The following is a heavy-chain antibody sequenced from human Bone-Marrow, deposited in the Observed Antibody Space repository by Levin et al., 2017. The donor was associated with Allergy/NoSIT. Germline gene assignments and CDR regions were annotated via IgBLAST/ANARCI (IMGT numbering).Heavy chain of an antibody. V-gene: IGHV1-69*13. CDR3: ARLTWRHDTYNWFDP. Sequence: SVKVSCKASGRFFSTYAISWVRQAPGQGLEWMGGLVPIFGATNYAQKFQGRVSITADESTNTAYMELSSLSSDDTAAYYCARLTWRHDTYNWFDPWGQGTLVTGSS. D-gene: IGHD5-18*01. CDR2: LVPIFGAT. J-gene: IGHJ5*02. CDR1: GRFFSTYA.